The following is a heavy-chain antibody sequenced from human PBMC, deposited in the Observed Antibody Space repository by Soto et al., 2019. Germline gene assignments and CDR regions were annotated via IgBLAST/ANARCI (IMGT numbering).Heavy chain of an antibody. J-gene: IGHJ6*02. CDR3: ARTHDYGDYEDYYYGMDV. CDR1: GGSISSGDYY. CDR2: IYYSGST. Sequence: SETLSLTCTVSGGSISSGDYYWSWIRQPPGKGLEWIGYIYYSGSTYYNPSLKSRVTISVDTSKNQFSLKLSSVTAADTAVYYCARTHDYGDYEDYYYGMDVWGQGTTVTVSS. V-gene: IGHV4-30-4*01. D-gene: IGHD4-17*01.